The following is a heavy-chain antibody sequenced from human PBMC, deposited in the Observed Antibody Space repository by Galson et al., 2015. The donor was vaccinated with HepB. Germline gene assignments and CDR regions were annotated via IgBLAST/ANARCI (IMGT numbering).Heavy chain of an antibody. J-gene: IGHJ4*02. Sequence: CAISGDSVSSYSAAWHWIRQSPSRGLEWLGRTYYRSTWYNHHAESLQGRVSINPDTSKNQFTLQLYSVTPEDTALYYCAKVEYTSKSYVDQWGQGTLVTVSS. V-gene: IGHV6-1*01. D-gene: IGHD2/OR15-2a*01. CDR1: GDSVSSYSAA. CDR3: AKVEYTSKSYVDQ. CDR2: TYYRSTWYN.